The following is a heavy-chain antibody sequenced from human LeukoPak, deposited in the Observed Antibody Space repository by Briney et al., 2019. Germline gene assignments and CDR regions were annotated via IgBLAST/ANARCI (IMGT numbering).Heavy chain of an antibody. J-gene: IGHJ4*02. Sequence: GGSLRLSCAASGFTFSNAWMSWVRQAPGKGLEWVGRIKSKTDGGTTDYAAPVKGGFTISRDDSKNTLYLQMNSLKTEDTAVYYCTTRSPSYYEVDYWGQGTLVTVSS. V-gene: IGHV3-15*01. CDR2: IKSKTDGGTT. CDR1: GFTFSNAW. CDR3: TTRSPSYYEVDY. D-gene: IGHD1-26*01.